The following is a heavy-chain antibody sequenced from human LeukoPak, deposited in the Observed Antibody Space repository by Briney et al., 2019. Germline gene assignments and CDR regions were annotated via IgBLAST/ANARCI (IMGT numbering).Heavy chain of an antibody. D-gene: IGHD1-26*01. Sequence: GASLRLSCAASGFTFSSYAMSWVRQAPGKGLEWLSAISGSGGSTYYADSVKGRFTISRNNSKNTLYLQMNSLRAEDTAVYYCARGAPSGSYYSFDYWGQGTLITVSS. CDR3: ARGAPSGSYYSFDY. J-gene: IGHJ4*02. V-gene: IGHV3-23*01. CDR2: ISGSGGST. CDR1: GFTFSSYA.